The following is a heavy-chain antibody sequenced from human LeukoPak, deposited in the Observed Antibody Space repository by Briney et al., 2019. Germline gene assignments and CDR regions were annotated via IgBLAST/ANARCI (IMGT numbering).Heavy chain of an antibody. Sequence: APVKVSGKASGYTYTDYYLHWVRQAPGQGLEWMGWINPKSGGTNYAQQFQGRVTMTRDTSIRTAYMEVNRLRSDDTAVYYCARDEIARLGSGVDYWGQGTLVTVSS. CDR3: ARDEIARLGSGVDY. D-gene: IGHD3-3*01. CDR2: INPKSGGT. CDR1: GYTYTDYY. V-gene: IGHV1-2*02. J-gene: IGHJ4*02.